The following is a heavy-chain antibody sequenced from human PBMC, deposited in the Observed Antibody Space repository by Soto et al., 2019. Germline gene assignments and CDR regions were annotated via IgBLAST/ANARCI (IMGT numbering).Heavy chain of an antibody. Sequence: PSETLSLTCTVSGGSISSSIYYWGWIRHPPGKGLEWIGSIYYSGSTYYNPSLKSRVTISVDTSKNQFSLKLSSVTAADTAVYYCARQPDCSSTSCYTGVNWFDPWGQGTLVTVSS. CDR1: GGSISSSIYY. D-gene: IGHD2-2*02. CDR3: ARQPDCSSTSCYTGVNWFDP. J-gene: IGHJ5*02. CDR2: IYYSGST. V-gene: IGHV4-39*01.